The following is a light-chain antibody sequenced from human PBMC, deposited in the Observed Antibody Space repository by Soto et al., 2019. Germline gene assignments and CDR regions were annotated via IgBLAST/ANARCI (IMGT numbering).Light chain of an antibody. J-gene: IGLJ1*01. Sequence: QSALTQPASVSGSPRQSITISCTGTSSDVGSYNLVSWYQQHPGKAPKLMIYEGSKRPSGVSNRFSGSKSGNTASLTISGLQAEDEADYYCCSYAGSSTFPYVFGTGTKLTVL. CDR2: EGS. CDR3: CSYAGSSTFPYV. V-gene: IGLV2-23*03. CDR1: SSDVGSYNL.